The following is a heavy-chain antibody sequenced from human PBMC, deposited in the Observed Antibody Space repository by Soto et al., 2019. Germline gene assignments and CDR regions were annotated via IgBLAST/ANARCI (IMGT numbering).Heavy chain of an antibody. CDR3: ARDEMIVAGYFDY. CDR2: IWYYGSNK. J-gene: IGHJ4*02. CDR1: GFTFSSYG. D-gene: IGHD3-22*01. Sequence: QVQLVESGGGVVQPGRSLRLSCAASGFTFSSYGMHWVRQAPGKGLEWVAVIWYYGSNKYYADSVKGRFTISRDNSKNTLYLQMNSLRAEDTAVYYCARDEMIVAGYFDYWGQGTLVTVSS. V-gene: IGHV3-33*01.